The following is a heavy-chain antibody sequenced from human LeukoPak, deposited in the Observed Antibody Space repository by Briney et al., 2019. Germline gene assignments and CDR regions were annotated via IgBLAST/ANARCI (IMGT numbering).Heavy chain of an antibody. V-gene: IGHV1-8*02. CDR2: MNPNSGNT. CDR1: GYTFTGYY. CDR3: ASWYSSSWYVTHYYYGMDV. J-gene: IGHJ6*02. Sequence: ASVKVSCKASGYTFTGYYMHWVRQAPGQGLEWMGWMNPNSGNTGYAQKFQGRVTMTRNTSISTAYMELSSLRSEDTAVYYCASWYSSSWYVTHYYYGMDVWGQGTTVTVSS. D-gene: IGHD6-13*01.